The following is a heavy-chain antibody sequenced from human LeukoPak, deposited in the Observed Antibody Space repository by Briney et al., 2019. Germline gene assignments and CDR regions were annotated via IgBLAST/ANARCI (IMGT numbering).Heavy chain of an antibody. V-gene: IGHV3-30*03. D-gene: IGHD6-13*01. CDR1: GFTFSSYG. CDR3: AGQQLATFDY. CDR2: ISYDGSNK. Sequence: GGSLRLSCAASGFTFSSYGMHWVRQAPGKGLEWVAVISYDGSNKYYADSVKGRFTISRDNSKNTLYLQMNSLRAEDTAAYYCAGQQLATFDYWGQGTLVTVSS. J-gene: IGHJ4*02.